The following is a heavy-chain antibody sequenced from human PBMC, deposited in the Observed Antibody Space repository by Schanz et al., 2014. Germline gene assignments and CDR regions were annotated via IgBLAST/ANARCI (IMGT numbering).Heavy chain of an antibody. D-gene: IGHD6-13*01. CDR1: GFTFSSYG. Sequence: VQLVESGGGLVEPGGSLRLSCAASGFTFSSYGMHWVRQVPGKGLEWVAVVCYDGSKKYYADSVKGRFTTSRDNSKNTMYLEMNSLRAEDTAVYYCARGRARQLVHWFDPWGQGTLVTVSS. V-gene: IGHV3-33*01. CDR3: ARGRARQLVHWFDP. J-gene: IGHJ5*02. CDR2: VCYDGSKK.